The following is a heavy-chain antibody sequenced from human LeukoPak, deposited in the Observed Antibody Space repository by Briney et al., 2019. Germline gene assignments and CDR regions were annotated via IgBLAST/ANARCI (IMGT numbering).Heavy chain of an antibody. V-gene: IGHV3-7*01. CDR3: ARDPDSPSTGDYYYGMDV. J-gene: IGHJ6*02. CDR1: GFTFSSYW. Sequence: GGSLRLSCAASGFTFSSYWMSWVRQAPGKGLEWVANIKQDGSEKYYVDSVKGRFTIPRDNAKNSLYLQMNSLRAEDTAVYYCARDPDSPSTGDYYYGMDVWGQGTTVTVSS. CDR2: IKQDGSEK. D-gene: IGHD7-27*01.